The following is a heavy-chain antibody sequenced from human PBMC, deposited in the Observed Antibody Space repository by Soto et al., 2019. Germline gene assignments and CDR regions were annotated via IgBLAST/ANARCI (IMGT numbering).Heavy chain of an antibody. CDR2: ISYDGSNK. Sequence: PGGSLRLSCAASGFTFSSYAMHWVRQAPGKGLEWVAVISYDGSNKYYADSVKGRFTISRDNSKNTLYLQMNSLRAGDTAVYYCARTTVWFGEFSYYFDYWGQGTLVTVSS. D-gene: IGHD3-10*01. CDR1: GFTFSSYA. J-gene: IGHJ4*02. V-gene: IGHV3-30-3*01. CDR3: ARTTVWFGEFSYYFDY.